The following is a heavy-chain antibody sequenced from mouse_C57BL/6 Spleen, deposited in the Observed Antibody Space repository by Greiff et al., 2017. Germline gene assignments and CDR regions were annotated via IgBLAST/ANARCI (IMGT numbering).Heavy chain of an antibody. CDR1: GYTFTSYW. V-gene: IGHV1-69*01. Sequence: VQLQQSGAELVMPGASVKLSCKASGYTFTSYWMHWVKQRPGQGLEWIGEIDPSDSYTNYNQKFKGKSTLTVDKSSSTAYMQLSSLTSEDSAVYYCARLTGTGYSFDYWGQGTTLTVSS. D-gene: IGHD4-1*01. CDR3: ARLTGTGYSFDY. CDR2: IDPSDSYT. J-gene: IGHJ2*01.